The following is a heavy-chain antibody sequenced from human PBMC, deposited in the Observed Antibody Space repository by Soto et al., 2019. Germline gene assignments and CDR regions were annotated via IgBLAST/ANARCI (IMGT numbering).Heavy chain of an antibody. D-gene: IGHD3-10*01. CDR2: IHNSGSP. Sequence: PSETLSLTCSVSGASIQYGGFFWSWIRQSPGKGLEWIGYIHNSGSPYNNPSLRSRVTISVDTSKNQFSLTLTSVTAADTAVYYCAREVPMVRGVITRSNWFDPWGQGTPVTVSS. J-gene: IGHJ5*02. CDR3: AREVPMVRGVITRSNWFDP. V-gene: IGHV4-31*03. CDR1: GASIQYGGFF.